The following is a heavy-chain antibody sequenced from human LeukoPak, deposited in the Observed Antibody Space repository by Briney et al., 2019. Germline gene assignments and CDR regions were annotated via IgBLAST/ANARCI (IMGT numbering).Heavy chain of an antibody. Sequence: ASVKVSCKASGGTFSSYAISWVRQAPGQGLEWMGRIIPILGIANYAQKFQGRVTITADESTSTAYMELSSLRSEDTAVYYCAYPSYGDKPFDYWGQGTLVTVSS. V-gene: IGHV1-69*04. J-gene: IGHJ4*02. CDR3: AYPSYGDKPFDY. D-gene: IGHD4-23*01. CDR2: IIPILGIA. CDR1: GGTFSSYA.